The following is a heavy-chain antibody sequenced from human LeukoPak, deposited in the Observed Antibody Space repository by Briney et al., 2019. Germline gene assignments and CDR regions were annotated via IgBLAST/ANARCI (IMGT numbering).Heavy chain of an antibody. V-gene: IGHV3-7*01. Sequence: GGSLRLSCAASGCTFSSDWMIWVRQAPGKGLEWVANIKPDEGEKYYVDSVKGRFTVSRDNAKNSLYLQMNSLRAEDSAVYYCVRYYTRQSWYFDLWGRGTLVTVSS. J-gene: IGHJ2*01. CDR1: GCTFSSDW. D-gene: IGHD3-10*01. CDR3: VRYYTRQSWYFDL. CDR2: IKPDEGEK.